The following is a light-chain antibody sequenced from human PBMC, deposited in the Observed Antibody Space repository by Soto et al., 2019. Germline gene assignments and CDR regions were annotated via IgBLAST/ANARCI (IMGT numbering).Light chain of an antibody. CDR2: TTS. J-gene: IGKJ4*01. Sequence: DIQMTQSPSSLSASVGDRVTITCRASQSINSHLNWYQQKPGKPPKLLIHTTSSLQSGAPSRFSGSGTGTDFTLTISSLQPEDFATYYCQQCDSHPQTFGGGNVVEI. CDR3: QQCDSHPQT. CDR1: QSINSH. V-gene: IGKV1-39*01.